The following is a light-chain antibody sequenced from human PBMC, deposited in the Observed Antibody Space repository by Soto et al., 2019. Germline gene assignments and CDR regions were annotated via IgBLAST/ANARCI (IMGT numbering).Light chain of an antibody. V-gene: IGLV1-40*01. J-gene: IGLJ1*01. Sequence: QSVLTQPPSVSEAPGQRVTISCTGSSSNIGAGYEAPWYQQVPGTAPNLLISENNNRPSGVPDRFSGSKSGTSASLAITGLQPEDEAENYCQSYDRSLSGYVFGTGTKLTVL. CDR1: SSNIGAGYE. CDR3: QSYDRSLSGYV. CDR2: ENN.